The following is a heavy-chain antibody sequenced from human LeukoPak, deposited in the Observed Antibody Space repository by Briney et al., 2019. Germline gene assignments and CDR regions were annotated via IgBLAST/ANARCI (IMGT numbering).Heavy chain of an antibody. J-gene: IGHJ4*02. Sequence: PGGSLRLSCAASGFTFSRYSMTWVRQAPGKGLEWVSFISTSSSTIYYTDSVKGRFSISRDNAKNTLYLQMNSLTAEDTAVYYCARESHIWFTSLDYWGQGTLVTVSS. D-gene: IGHD3-10*01. CDR1: GFTFSRYS. CDR3: ARESHIWFTSLDY. CDR2: ISTSSSTI. V-gene: IGHV3-48*04.